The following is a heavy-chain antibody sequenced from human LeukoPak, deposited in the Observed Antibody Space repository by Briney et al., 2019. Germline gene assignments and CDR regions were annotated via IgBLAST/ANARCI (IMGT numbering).Heavy chain of an antibody. D-gene: IGHD6-13*01. V-gene: IGHV1-18*01. CDR2: ISAYNGNT. Sequence: GASVKVSCKASGYTFTSYDINWVRQATGQGLEWMGWISAYNGNTNYAQKLQGRVTMTTDTSTSTAYMELRSLRSDDTAVYYCARDHEPPYSSSWYGYWGQGTLVTVSS. CDR1: GYTFTSYD. J-gene: IGHJ4*02. CDR3: ARDHEPPYSSSWYGY.